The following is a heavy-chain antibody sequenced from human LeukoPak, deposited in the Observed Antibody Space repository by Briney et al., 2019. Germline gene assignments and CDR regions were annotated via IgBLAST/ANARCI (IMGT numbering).Heavy chain of an antibody. CDR3: ARDGTYSSSSFDY. Sequence: GGSLRLSRAASGFTFRSYGMHWVRQAPGKGLEWVAVMSYDGSNEYYADSVKGRFTISRDNSKNTLYLQMNSLRAEDTAVYYCARDGTYSSSSFDYWGQGTLVTVSS. D-gene: IGHD6-6*01. CDR1: GFTFRSYG. V-gene: IGHV3-30*03. J-gene: IGHJ4*02. CDR2: MSYDGSNE.